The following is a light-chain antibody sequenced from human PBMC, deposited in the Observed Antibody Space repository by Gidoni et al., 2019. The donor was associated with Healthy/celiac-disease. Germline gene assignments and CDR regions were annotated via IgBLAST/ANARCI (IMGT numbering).Light chain of an antibody. J-gene: IGKJ3*01. V-gene: IGKV3-11*01. CDR2: DAS. Sequence: EIVLTQSPATLSFSPGERATLSCRASQSVSSYLAWYQQKHGQAPTLLIYDASNRATGIPARFSGSGSGTDFTLTISSLEPEDFAVYYCQQRSNWPRTFGPGTKVDIK. CDR1: QSVSSY. CDR3: QQRSNWPRT.